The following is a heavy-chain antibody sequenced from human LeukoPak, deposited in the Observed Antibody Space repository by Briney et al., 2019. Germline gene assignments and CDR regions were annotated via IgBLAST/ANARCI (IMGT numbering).Heavy chain of an antibody. CDR2: IYPGDSDT. J-gene: IGHJ1*01. V-gene: IGHV5-51*01. CDR1: GYSFTSYW. Sequence: GESLKIPCKGSGYSFTSYWTGWVRQMPGKGLEWMGIIYPGDSDTRYSPSFQGQVTISADKSISTAYLQWSSLKASDTAMYYCVKYSSSWYESGYFQHWGQGTLVTVSS. D-gene: IGHD6-13*01. CDR3: VKYSSSWYESGYFQH.